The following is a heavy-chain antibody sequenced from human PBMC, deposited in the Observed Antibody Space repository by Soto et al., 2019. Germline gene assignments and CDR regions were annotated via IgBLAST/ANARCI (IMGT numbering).Heavy chain of an antibody. J-gene: IGHJ6*02. CDR1: GYSISSGYY. CDR3: ARVLSVTYYYYYGMDV. D-gene: IGHD4-4*01. Sequence: SETLSLTCAVSGYSISSGYYWGWIRQPPGKGLEWIGSIYHSGSTYYNPSLKSRVTISVDTSKNQFSLKLSSVTAADTAVYYCARVLSVTYYYYYGMDVWGQGTTVTVS. CDR2: IYHSGST. V-gene: IGHV4-38-2*01.